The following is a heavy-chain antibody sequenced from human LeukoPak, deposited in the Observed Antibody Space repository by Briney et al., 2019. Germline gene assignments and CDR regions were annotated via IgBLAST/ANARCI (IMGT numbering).Heavy chain of an antibody. CDR2: IWYDGSNK. J-gene: IGHJ4*02. Sequence: PGRSLRLSCAASGYTFSYYVMHWVRHAPGKGLEWVAVIWYDGSNKYYADSVKGRFTISRDNSKNTLYLLMNSLRAEDTAVYYCARDGSGSDFSLDYWGPGTLVTVSS. V-gene: IGHV3-33*01. CDR3: ARDGSGSDFSLDY. D-gene: IGHD3-10*01. CDR1: GYTFSYYV.